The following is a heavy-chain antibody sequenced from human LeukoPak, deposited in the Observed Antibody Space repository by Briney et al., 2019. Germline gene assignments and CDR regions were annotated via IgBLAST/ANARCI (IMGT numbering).Heavy chain of an antibody. Sequence: GGSLRLSCAASGFTFSSYAMHWVRQAPGKGLEYVSAISSNGIGTYYANSVQDRFTISRDNSKNTLYLQMNSLRAEDTAVYYCAKGAYYADWGQGTLVTVSS. V-gene: IGHV3-64*01. D-gene: IGHD3-3*01. CDR2: ISSNGIGT. CDR1: GFTFSSYA. CDR3: AKGAYYAD. J-gene: IGHJ4*02.